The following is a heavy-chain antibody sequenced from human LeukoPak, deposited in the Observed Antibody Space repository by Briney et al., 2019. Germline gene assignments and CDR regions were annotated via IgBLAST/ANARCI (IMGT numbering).Heavy chain of an antibody. V-gene: IGHV3-7*01. D-gene: IGHD2-15*01. CDR1: GFTFSSYW. CDR2: IKQDGSEK. Sequence: GGSLRLSCAASGFTFSSYWMSWVRQAPGKGLEWVANIKQDGSEKYYVDSVKGRFTISRDNAKNSLYLQMNSLRAEDTAVYYCARDPGGGSCYPCDYWGQGTLVTVSS. J-gene: IGHJ4*02. CDR3: ARDPGGGSCYPCDY.